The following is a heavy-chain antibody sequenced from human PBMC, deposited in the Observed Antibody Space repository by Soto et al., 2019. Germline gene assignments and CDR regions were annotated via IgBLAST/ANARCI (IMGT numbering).Heavy chain of an antibody. D-gene: IGHD3-22*01. CDR2: ISYDGSNK. CDR1: GFTFSSYG. V-gene: IGHV3-30*18. J-gene: IGHJ4*02. Sequence: GGSLRLSCAASGFTFSSYGMHWVRQAPGKGLEWVAVISYDGSNKYYADSVKGRFTISRDNSKNTLYLQMNSLRAEDTAVYYCAKDYYDSSGYYYVIGYWGQGTLVTVSS. CDR3: AKDYYDSSGYYYVIGY.